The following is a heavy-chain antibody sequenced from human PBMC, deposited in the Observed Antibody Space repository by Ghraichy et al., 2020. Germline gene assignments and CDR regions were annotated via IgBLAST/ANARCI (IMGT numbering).Heavy chain of an antibody. CDR1: GLTFSSYV. J-gene: IGHJ4*02. Sequence: GGSLRLSCAASGLTFSSYVMSWVRQAPGKGLEWVSGIGGSGISTYYVDSVKGRFSISRDNSKNTLSLQMNSLRAEDTAIYYCAKGGRGGIDYWGQGTLVTVSS. V-gene: IGHV3-23*01. CDR3: AKGGRGGIDY. CDR2: IGGSGIST. D-gene: IGHD3-10*01.